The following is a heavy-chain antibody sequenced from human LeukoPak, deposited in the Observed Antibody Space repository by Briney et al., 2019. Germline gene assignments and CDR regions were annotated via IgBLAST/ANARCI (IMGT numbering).Heavy chain of an antibody. CDR2: ISGSGGST. V-gene: IGHV3-23*01. Sequence: GGSLRLYCAASGFTFSSYAMSWVRQAPGKGLEWVSAISGSGGSTYYADSVKGRFTISRDNSKNTLYLQMNSLRAEDTAVYYCVGKVTGSGSYYPPDFDYWGQGTLVTVSS. J-gene: IGHJ4*02. CDR1: GFTFSSYA. CDR3: VGKVTGSGSYYPPDFDY. D-gene: IGHD3-10*01.